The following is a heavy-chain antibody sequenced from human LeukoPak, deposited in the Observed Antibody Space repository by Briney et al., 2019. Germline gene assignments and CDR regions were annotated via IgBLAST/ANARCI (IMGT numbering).Heavy chain of an antibody. CDR2: INHSGST. CDR3: ARGWGTAMVGAVFDY. Sequence: SETLSLTCAVYGGSFSGYYWSWIRQPPGKGLEWIGEINHSGSTNYNPSLKSRVTISVDTSKNQFSLKLSSVTAADTAVYYCARGWGTAMVGAVFDYWGQGTLVTVSS. D-gene: IGHD5-18*01. V-gene: IGHV4-34*01. J-gene: IGHJ4*02. CDR1: GGSFSGYY.